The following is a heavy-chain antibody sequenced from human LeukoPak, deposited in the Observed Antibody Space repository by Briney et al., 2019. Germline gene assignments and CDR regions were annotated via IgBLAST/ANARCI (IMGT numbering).Heavy chain of an antibody. CDR3: AREEPWELPAGGFDP. D-gene: IGHD1-26*01. CDR1: GGSISSGSYY. J-gene: IGHJ5*02. V-gene: IGHV4-61*02. Sequence: SQTLSLTCTVSGGSISSGSYYWSWIRQPAGKGLEWIGRIYTSGSTNYNPSLKSRVTISVDTSKNQFSLKLSSVTTADTAVYYCAREEPWELPAGGFDPWGQGTLVTVSS. CDR2: IYTSGST.